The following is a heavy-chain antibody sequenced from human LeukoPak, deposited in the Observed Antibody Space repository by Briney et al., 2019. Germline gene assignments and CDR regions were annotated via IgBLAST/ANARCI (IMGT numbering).Heavy chain of an antibody. Sequence: SVTVSCKASGGTFSSYPISWVRQPPGQGLAGMGGIIPIFGTANYAQKFQGRVTNTADKSTSTAYMEPSSLRSEATAVYYCARGTGANGAAFDIGGQGTMVTASS. D-gene: IGHD2-8*01. CDR1: GGTFSSYP. CDR2: IIPIFGTA. V-gene: IGHV1-69*06. J-gene: IGHJ3*02. CDR3: ARGTGANGAAFDI.